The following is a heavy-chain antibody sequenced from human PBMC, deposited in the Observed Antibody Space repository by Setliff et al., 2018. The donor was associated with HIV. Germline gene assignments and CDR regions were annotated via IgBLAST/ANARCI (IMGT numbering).Heavy chain of an antibody. J-gene: IGHJ6*02. V-gene: IGHV3-21*01. Sequence: PGGSLRLSCAASGFTFSSYSMNWVRQAPGKGLEWVSSISSSSSYIYYADSVKGRFTISRDNAKNSLYLQMNSLRAEDTAVYYCARDSIAVAGTDYHNMDVWGQGTTVTVSS. D-gene: IGHD6-19*01. CDR1: GFTFSSYS. CDR2: ISSSSSYI. CDR3: ARDSIAVAGTDYHNMDV.